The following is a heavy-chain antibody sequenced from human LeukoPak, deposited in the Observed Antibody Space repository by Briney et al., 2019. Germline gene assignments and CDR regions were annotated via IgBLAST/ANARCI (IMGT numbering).Heavy chain of an antibody. CDR3: ARDLGGYSYGSNWFDP. J-gene: IGHJ5*02. CDR2: IYYSGST. D-gene: IGHD5-18*01. V-gene: IGHV4-59*06. CDR1: GGSISSYY. Sequence: SETLSLTCTVSGGSISSYYWSWIRQHPGKGLEWIGYIYYSGSTYYNPSLKSRVTISVDTSKNQFSLKLSSVTAADTAVYYCARDLGGYSYGSNWFDPWGQGTLVTVSS.